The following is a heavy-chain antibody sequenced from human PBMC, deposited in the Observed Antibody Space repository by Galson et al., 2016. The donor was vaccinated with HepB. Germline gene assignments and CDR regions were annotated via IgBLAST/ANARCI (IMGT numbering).Heavy chain of an antibody. CDR1: GASISGYY. J-gene: IGHJ4*02. V-gene: IGHV4-59*08. CDR3: ARLPFWSGYYVDY. Sequence: SETLSLTCTVSGASISGYYLSWIRQPPGKGLEWIGYIYSSGRTNYNPSLKSRVTISVDTSKNQFSLKLSSVTAADTAVYYCARLPFWSGYYVDYWGQGTLVTVSS. D-gene: IGHD3-3*01. CDR2: IYSSGRT.